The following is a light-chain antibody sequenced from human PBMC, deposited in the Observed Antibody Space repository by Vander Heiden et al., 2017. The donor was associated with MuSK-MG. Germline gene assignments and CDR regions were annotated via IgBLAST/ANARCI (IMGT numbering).Light chain of an antibody. CDR3: SSYTSSSTRLWV. Sequence: QSALTPPASVSGSPGQSITISCTGTSSDVGGYNYVSWYQQHPGKAPKLMIYEVSNRPSGVSNRFSGSKSGNTASLTISGLQAEDEADYYCSSYTSSSTRLWVCGGGTKLTVL. CDR2: EVS. J-gene: IGLJ3*02. V-gene: IGLV2-14*01. CDR1: SSDVGGYNY.